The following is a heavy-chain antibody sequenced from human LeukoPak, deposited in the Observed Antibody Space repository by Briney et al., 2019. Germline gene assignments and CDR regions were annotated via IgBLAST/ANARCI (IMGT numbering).Heavy chain of an antibody. V-gene: IGHV1-18*01. J-gene: IGHJ4*02. CDR3: ARVRAAAGIYYFDY. D-gene: IGHD6-13*01. CDR1: GYTFTSYG. CDR2: TSPHNGDT. Sequence: ASVKVSCKASGYTFTSYGISWVQQAPGQGLEWMGWTSPHNGDTNYAQKLQGRVTMTTDTSTSTAYMELRSLRSDDTAVYYCARVRAAAGIYYFDYWGQGTLVTVSS.